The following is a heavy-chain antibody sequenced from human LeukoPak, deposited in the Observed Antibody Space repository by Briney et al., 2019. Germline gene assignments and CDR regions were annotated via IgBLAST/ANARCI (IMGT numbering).Heavy chain of an antibody. CDR2: ISGSGSGT. CDR1: ALTFSSYA. J-gene: IGHJ6*02. CDR3: AKVEMELWSNRMDV. Sequence: GPSLSLSCALSALTFSSYAMSSVRQAPGKGMEWVSAISGSGSGTYYADSVKGRFAISRDNSRNTLFLHMNSLRAEDTAVYYCAKVEMELWSNRMDVWGQGTTVTVSS. V-gene: IGHV3-23*01. D-gene: IGHD3-16*01.